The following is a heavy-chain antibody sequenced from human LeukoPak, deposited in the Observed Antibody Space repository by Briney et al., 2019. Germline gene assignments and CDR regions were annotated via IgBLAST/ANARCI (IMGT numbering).Heavy chain of an antibody. V-gene: IGHV3-53*04. J-gene: IGHJ4*02. CDR2: IYDGGST. CDR3: ARLGSYWSLDY. Sequence: ETLSLTCAVYGGSFSGYYWSWIRQPPGKGLEWVSVIYDGGSTYYADSVKGRFTISRHNSKNTLCLQMNSLRAEDTAVYYCARLGSYWSLDYWGQGTLVTVSS. D-gene: IGHD1-26*01. CDR1: GGSFSGYY.